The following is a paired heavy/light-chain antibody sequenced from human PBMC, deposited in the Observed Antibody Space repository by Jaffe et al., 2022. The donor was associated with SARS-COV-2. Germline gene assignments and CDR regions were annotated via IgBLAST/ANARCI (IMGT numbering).Light chain of an antibody. CDR2: NNN. J-gene: IGLJ3*02. V-gene: IGLV1-44*01. CDR3: ATWDDSLNVWV. CDR1: KSNIGRNI. Sequence: QSVLTQSPSASGTPGQSVTISCSGGKSNIGRNIVTWYQQLPGTAPKLLIYNNNQRPSGVPDRFSGSKSGASASLAISGLQSEDEADYYCATWDDSLNVWVFGAGTKLTVL.
Heavy chain of an antibody. CDR3: ARDSPGVVVTGKTFYYMDV. CDR2: ISTSTGIP. J-gene: IGHJ6*03. V-gene: IGHV7-4-1*02. CDR1: GYTFTVYG. Sequence: QVQLVQSGSELKKPGASVKISCKASGYTFTVYGLNWVRQAPGQGLEWMGWISTSTGIPTYAQGFTGRFVFSLDTSVSTAYLQISGLKPEDTAIYYCARDSPGVVVTGKTFYYMDVWGKGTTVTVSS. D-gene: IGHD2-21*02.